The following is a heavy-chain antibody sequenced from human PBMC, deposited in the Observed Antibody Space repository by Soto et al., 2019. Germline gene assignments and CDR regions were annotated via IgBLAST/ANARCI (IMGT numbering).Heavy chain of an antibody. J-gene: IGHJ5*02. CDR3: ARVWTFRGGYAHHELRTNWFDP. D-gene: IGHD5-12*01. Sequence: TSETLSLTCTVSGGSISSSSYYWGWIRQPPGKGLEWIGSIYYSGSTYYNPSLKSRVTISVDTSRNQFSLKLSSVTAADTAVYYCARVWTFRGGYAHHELRTNWFDPWGQGTLVTVSS. CDR2: IYYSGST. CDR1: GGSISSSSYY. V-gene: IGHV4-39*07.